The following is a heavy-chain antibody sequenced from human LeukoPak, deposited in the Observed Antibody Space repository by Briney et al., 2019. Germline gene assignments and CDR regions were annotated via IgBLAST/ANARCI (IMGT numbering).Heavy chain of an antibody. CDR2: ISSSSSYI. V-gene: IGHV3-21*01. Sequence: GGSLRLSCAASGFTFSSYSMNWVRQAPGKGLEWVSSISSSSSYIYYADPVKGRFTISRDNAKNSLYLQMNSLRAEDTAAYYCARDPIDGYNLIGVDYWGQGTLVTVSS. CDR1: GFTFSSYS. J-gene: IGHJ4*02. CDR3: ARDPIDGYNLIGVDY. D-gene: IGHD5-24*01.